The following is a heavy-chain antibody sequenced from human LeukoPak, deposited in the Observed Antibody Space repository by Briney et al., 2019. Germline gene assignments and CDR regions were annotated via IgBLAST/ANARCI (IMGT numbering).Heavy chain of an antibody. D-gene: IGHD2-2*01. CDR3: ASSYCSSTSCYGRHFDH. CDR2: IYYSGST. CDR1: GGSISSYY. V-gene: IGHV4-59*08. J-gene: IGHJ4*02. Sequence: SETLSLTCTVSGGSISSYYWSWIRQPPGKGLEWIGYIYYSGSTNYNPSLKSRVTISVDTSKNQFSLKLSSVTAADTAVYYCASSYCSSTSCYGRHFDHWGQGTLVTVSS.